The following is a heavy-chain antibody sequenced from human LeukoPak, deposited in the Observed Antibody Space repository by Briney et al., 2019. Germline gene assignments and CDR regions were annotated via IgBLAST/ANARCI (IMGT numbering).Heavy chain of an antibody. J-gene: IGHJ4*02. D-gene: IGHD1-26*01. V-gene: IGHV3-74*01. CDR2: VNEDGSTT. CDR3: VRDLGGRSGH. Sequence: GGSLRLSCAASGFTFSSNWMHWVRQAPGKGLVWVSRVNEDGSTTNYADSVKGRSTIFRDNAKNTLYLQMNSLRAEDTAVYYCVRDLGGRSGHWGQGTLVTVSS. CDR1: GFTFSSNW.